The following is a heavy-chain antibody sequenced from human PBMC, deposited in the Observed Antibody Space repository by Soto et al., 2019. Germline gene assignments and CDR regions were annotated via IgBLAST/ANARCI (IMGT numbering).Heavy chain of an antibody. CDR2: SRNKANSYTT. V-gene: IGHV3-72*01. D-gene: IGHD6-19*01. CDR1: GFTFSDYI. CDR3: TRYRNQCSSGWALDY. Sequence: EVQLVESGGGLVQPGGSLRLSCAASGFTFSDYIMDWVRQAPGKGLEWVGRSRNKANSYTTEYAASVKGRFIISRDDSKNSLYLQMNSLKTEDTAVYYCTRYRNQCSSGWALDYWGQGTLVTVSS. J-gene: IGHJ4*02.